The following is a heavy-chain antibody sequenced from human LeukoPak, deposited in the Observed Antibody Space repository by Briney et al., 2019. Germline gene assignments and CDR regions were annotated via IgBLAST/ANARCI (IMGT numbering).Heavy chain of an antibody. D-gene: IGHD2-21*02. CDR3: SREFPFCGADCFSGVFDI. CDR2: ISVINSGNT. CDR1: XYTFSSYG. J-gene: IGHJ3*02. Sequence: SVXXSXKASXYTFSSYGINWVRQAPGQGLEWMGWISVINSGNTRYAQNFQGRLTMTTDTSTTTAYMELRSLRSDDTAVYYCSREFPFCGADCFSGVFDIWGQGTMVTVS. V-gene: IGHV1-18*01.